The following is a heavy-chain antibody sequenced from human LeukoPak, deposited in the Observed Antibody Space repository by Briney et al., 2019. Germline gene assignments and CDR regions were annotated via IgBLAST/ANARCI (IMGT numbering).Heavy chain of an antibody. CDR3: ARLRAGDYFDY. V-gene: IGHV3-7*04. Sequence: PGGSLRLSCAASGFTVSSNSMSWARQAPGKGLEWVANIKEDGSEKYYVDSVKGRLTISRDTAKSSLYLQMNSLRAEDTAVYYCARLRAGDYFDYWGQGTLVTVSS. CDR1: GFTVSSNS. J-gene: IGHJ4*02. D-gene: IGHD6-19*01. CDR2: IKEDGSEK.